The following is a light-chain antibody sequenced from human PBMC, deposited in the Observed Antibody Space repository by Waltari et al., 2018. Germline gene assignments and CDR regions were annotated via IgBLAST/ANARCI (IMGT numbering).Light chain of an antibody. J-gene: IGKJ2*01. CDR3: QHYGRSPPNT. CDR2: GGS. Sequence: EVVLTQSPDTLSLSPGERATLSCRASQSVSSSPLAWYQQKPGQAPRLLISGGSTRATGIPDRFSGAGSGTDFTLTISRLEPEDFAVYYCQHYGRSPPNTFGQGSKLEIK. CDR1: QSVSSSP. V-gene: IGKV3-20*01.